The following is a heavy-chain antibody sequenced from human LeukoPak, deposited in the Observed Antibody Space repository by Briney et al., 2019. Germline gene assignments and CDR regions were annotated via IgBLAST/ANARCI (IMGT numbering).Heavy chain of an antibody. J-gene: IGHJ6*02. CDR2: ISSSSSYI. D-gene: IGHD3-9*01. CDR3: AREILTGPIYYYYGMDV. CDR1: GFTFSSYS. Sequence: GGSLRLSCAASGFTFSSYSMNWVRQAPGKGLEWVSSISSSSSYIYYADSVEGRFTISRDNAKNSLYLQMNSLRAEDTAVYYCAREILTGPIYYYYGMDVWGQGTTVTVSS. V-gene: IGHV3-21*01.